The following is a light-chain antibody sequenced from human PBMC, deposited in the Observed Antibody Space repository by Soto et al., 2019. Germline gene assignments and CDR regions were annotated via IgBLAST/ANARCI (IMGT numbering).Light chain of an antibody. CDR2: GAS. CDR1: QSVSSSY. Sequence: EIVLTQSPGTLSLSPGERATLSCRASQSVSSSYLAWYQQKPGQAPRLLIYGASSRATGIPDRFSGSGSGTDFTLTISRLEPEDFAVDYCQQYGRSPLVTFGQGTRLEIK. J-gene: IGKJ5*01. CDR3: QQYGRSPLVT. V-gene: IGKV3-20*01.